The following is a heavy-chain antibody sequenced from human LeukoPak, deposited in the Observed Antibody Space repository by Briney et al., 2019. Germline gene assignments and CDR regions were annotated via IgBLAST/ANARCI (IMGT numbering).Heavy chain of an antibody. CDR1: GGSISSGGYS. J-gene: IGHJ6*02. CDR3: AGYDSSGYYYGMDV. D-gene: IGHD3-22*01. CDR2: IYHSGST. Sequence: PSQTLSLTCAVSGGSISSGGYSWSWIRQPPGKGLEWIGYIYHSGSTYYNPSLKSRVTISVDRSKNQFTLKLSSVTAADTAVYYCAGYDSSGYYYGMDVWGQGTTVTVSS. V-gene: IGHV4-30-2*02.